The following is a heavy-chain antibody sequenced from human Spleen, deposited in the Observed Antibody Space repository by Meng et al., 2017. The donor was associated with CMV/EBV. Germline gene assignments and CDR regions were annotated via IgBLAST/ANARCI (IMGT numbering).Heavy chain of an antibody. D-gene: IGHD6-6*01. J-gene: IGHJ4*02. CDR1: GCSVTTSGVG. CDR3: ALNVEHSSSSVYFDY. V-gene: IGHV2-5*02. CDR2: IYWDDDK. Sequence: GCSVTTSGVGVASIRQTPGTAPEWLAIIYWDDDKRYSPSLKTRLTIAKDTSQNQVVLTMTDMHPVDTATYFCALNVEHSSSSVYFDYWGQGALVTVSS.